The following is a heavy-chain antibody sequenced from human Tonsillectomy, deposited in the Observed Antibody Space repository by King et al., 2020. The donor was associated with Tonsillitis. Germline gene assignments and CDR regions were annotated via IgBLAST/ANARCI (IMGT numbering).Heavy chain of an antibody. D-gene: IGHD6-13*01. CDR2: IKQDGSEK. V-gene: IGHV3-7*03. CDR3: ARGYNSALDI. CDR1: GFTFSSYW. J-gene: IGHJ3*02. Sequence: VQLVESGGGLVQPGGSLRLSCAVSGFTFSSYWMNWVRQAPGKGLEWVANIKQDGSEKYYVDSVKGRFTISRDNAKNSLYLQMNSLRAEDTAVYYCARGYNSALDIWGQGTMVTVSS.